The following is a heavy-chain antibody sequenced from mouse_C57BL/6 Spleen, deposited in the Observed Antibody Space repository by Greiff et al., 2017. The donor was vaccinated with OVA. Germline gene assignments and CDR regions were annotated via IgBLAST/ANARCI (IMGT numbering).Heavy chain of an antibody. CDR3: ARGGSGYDY. CDR1: GYTFTSYW. V-gene: IGHV1-50*01. D-gene: IGHD3-2*02. Sequence: QVQLKQPGAELVKPGASVKLSCKASGYTFTSYWMQWVKQRPGQGLEWIGEIDPSDSYTNYNQKFKGKATLTVDTSSSTAYMQLSSLTSEDSAVYYCARGGSGYDYWGQGTLVTVSA. J-gene: IGHJ3*01. CDR2: IDPSDSYT.